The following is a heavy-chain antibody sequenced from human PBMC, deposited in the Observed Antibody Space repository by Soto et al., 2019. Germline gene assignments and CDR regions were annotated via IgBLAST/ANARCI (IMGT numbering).Heavy chain of an antibody. D-gene: IGHD5-12*01. V-gene: IGHV5-51*01. CDR3: ARGGDRGGYDWRVFGY. CDR2: IYPGDSET. J-gene: IGHJ4*02. CDR1: GYSFTTHW. Sequence: EVQLVQSGAEVKKPGESLKIPCKGSGYSFTTHWIGWVRQMPGKGLEWMGIIYPGDSETTYSPSFQGQVTISADKSISTAYLQWSSLKASDPAMYFCARGGDRGGYDWRVFGYLGQGTLGTVSS.